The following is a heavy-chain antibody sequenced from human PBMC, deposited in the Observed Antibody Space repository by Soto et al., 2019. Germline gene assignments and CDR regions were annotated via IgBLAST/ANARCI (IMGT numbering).Heavy chain of an antibody. J-gene: IGHJ6*02. Sequence: PGGSLRLSCAASGFTFSSYGMHWVRQAPGKGLEWVAVISCDGSNKYYADSVKGRFTISRDNSKNTLYLQMNSLRAEDTAVYYCAKGRGGYADYGMDVWGQGTTVTVSS. D-gene: IGHD5-12*01. V-gene: IGHV3-30*18. CDR2: ISCDGSNK. CDR1: GFTFSSYG. CDR3: AKGRGGYADYGMDV.